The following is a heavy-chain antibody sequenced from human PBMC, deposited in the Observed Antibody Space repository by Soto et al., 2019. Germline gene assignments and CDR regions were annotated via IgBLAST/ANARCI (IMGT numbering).Heavy chain of an antibody. Sequence: ASVKVSCKASGYTFTSYAMHWVRQAPGQRLEWMGWINAGNGNTKYSQKFQGRVTITRDTSASTAYMELSSLRSEDTAVYYCARDPEYIAAAGSVIDYRGQGTQVTVSS. CDR2: INAGNGNT. D-gene: IGHD6-13*01. CDR1: GYTFTSYA. V-gene: IGHV1-3*01. J-gene: IGHJ4*02. CDR3: ARDPEYIAAAGSVIDY.